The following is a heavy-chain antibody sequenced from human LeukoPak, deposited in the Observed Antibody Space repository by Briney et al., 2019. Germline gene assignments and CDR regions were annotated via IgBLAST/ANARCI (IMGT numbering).Heavy chain of an antibody. CDR3: ARGFAYYDILTGSSQSGAFDI. J-gene: IGHJ3*02. CDR1: GGTFSSYA. Sequence: SCKASGGTFSSYAISWVRQAPGKGLEWVSVIYSGGSTYYADSVKGRFTISRDNSKNTLYLQMNSLRAEDTAVYYCARGFAYYDILTGSSQSGAFDIWGQGTMVTVSS. CDR2: IYSGGST. D-gene: IGHD3-9*01. V-gene: IGHV3-53*01.